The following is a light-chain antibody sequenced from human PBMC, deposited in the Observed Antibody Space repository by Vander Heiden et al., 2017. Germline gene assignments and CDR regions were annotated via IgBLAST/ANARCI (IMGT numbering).Light chain of an antibody. Sequence: DIVMTQSPLSLPVTPGEPASISCRSSQSLLHSNGYNYLHWFLQKPGHSPQLLIYLGSNRASGVPDRFSGSGSGTDFTLKISRVEAGDVGVYYCRQALQTPYTFGQGTKLEIK. CDR1: QSLLHSNGYNY. CDR3: RQALQTPYT. V-gene: IGKV2-28*01. CDR2: LGS. J-gene: IGKJ2*01.